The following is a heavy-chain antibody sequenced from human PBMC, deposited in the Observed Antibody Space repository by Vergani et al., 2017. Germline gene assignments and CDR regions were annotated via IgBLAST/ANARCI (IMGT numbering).Heavy chain of an antibody. Sequence: EVQLVESGGGVIRPGGSLRLSCAASGFNFDEYDMSWVRPAPRKGLEWVSRINWNGGNTGYADSVKGRFTISRDNAKNSLYLQMNSLRAEDTALYYCARARPLIVGTTPYYFDYWGQGALVTVSS. CDR2: INWNGGNT. CDR3: ARARPLIVGTTPYYFDY. D-gene: IGHD1-26*01. CDR1: GFNFDEYD. J-gene: IGHJ4*02. V-gene: IGHV3-20*04.